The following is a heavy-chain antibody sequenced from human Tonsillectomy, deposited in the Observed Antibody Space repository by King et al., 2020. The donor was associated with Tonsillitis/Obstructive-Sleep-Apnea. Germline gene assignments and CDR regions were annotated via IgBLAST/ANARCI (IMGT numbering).Heavy chain of an antibody. D-gene: IGHD3-16*02. CDR1: GFTFSSYA. Sequence: VQLVESGGGVVQPGRSLRLSCAASGFTFSSYAMHWVRQAPGKGLEWGAVISYDGSNKYYADSVKGRFTISRDNSKNTLYLQMNSLRAEATAVYYCARNGGDYVWGSYRDMDVWGKGTTVTVSS. V-gene: IGHV3-30*01. J-gene: IGHJ6*03. CDR3: ARNGGDYVWGSYRDMDV. CDR2: ISYDGSNK.